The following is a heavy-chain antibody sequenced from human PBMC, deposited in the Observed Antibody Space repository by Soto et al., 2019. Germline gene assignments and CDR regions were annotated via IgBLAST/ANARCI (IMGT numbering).Heavy chain of an antibody. V-gene: IGHV3-43*01. CDR3: AKDINSSGWYSLDY. Sequence: PGGSLRLSCAASGFSFDDYTMHWVRQGPGKGLEWVSLITWDGGTTYYADSVKGRFTISRDNSKNSLYLQMNSLRTEDTALYYCAKDINSSGWYSLDYWGQGTLVTSPQ. D-gene: IGHD6-19*01. J-gene: IGHJ4*02. CDR1: GFSFDDYT. CDR2: ITWDGGTT.